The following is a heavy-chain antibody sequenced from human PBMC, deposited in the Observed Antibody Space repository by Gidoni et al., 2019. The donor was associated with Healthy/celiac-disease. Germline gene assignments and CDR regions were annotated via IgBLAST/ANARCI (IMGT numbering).Heavy chain of an antibody. V-gene: IGHV4-34*01. CDR3: ARGRPWGGYYARNYFDY. CDR2: INHSGRT. J-gene: IGHJ4*02. Sequence: QVQLQQWGAGLWKPSETVSLTCAVYGGSFRGDYWSGIRQPPGKGREWIGEINHSGRTNSHPSLKRRVSISVDASKNQFSLQLSSVTAADPAVYYCARGRPWGGYYARNYFDYWGQGTLVTVSS. D-gene: IGHD3-3*01. CDR1: GGSFRGDY.